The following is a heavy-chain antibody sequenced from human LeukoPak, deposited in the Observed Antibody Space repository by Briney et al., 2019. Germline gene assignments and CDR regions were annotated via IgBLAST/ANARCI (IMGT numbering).Heavy chain of an antibody. J-gene: IGHJ4*02. Sequence: PSETLSLTCAVYGGSFSGYYWSWIRQPPGKGLEWIGEINHSGSTNYNPSLKSRVTISVDTSKNQFSLKLSSVTAADTAVYYCARRYYYDSSGYYHFDYWGQGTLVTVSS. CDR3: ARRYYYDSSGYYHFDY. CDR2: INHSGST. CDR1: GGSFSGYY. V-gene: IGHV4-34*01. D-gene: IGHD3-22*01.